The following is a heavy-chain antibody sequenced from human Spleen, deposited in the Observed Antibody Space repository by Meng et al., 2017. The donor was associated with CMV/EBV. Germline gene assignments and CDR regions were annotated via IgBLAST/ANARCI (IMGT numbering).Heavy chain of an antibody. CDR1: GFTVRHVW. CDR3: ATGSVPAYFDY. Sequence: ADYGFTVRHVWMSWVRQAPGKGLEWVGRIKTETDGGTADYAAPVKGRFTISRDGSKNTLYLQMNSLKTEDTAVYYCATGSVPAYFDYWGQGTLVTVSS. D-gene: IGHD2-2*01. V-gene: IGHV3-15*01. CDR2: IKTETDGGTA. J-gene: IGHJ4*02.